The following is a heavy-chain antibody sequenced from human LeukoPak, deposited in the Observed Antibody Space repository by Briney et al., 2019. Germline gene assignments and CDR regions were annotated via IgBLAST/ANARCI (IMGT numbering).Heavy chain of an antibody. CDR2: INPNSGGT. V-gene: IGHV1-2*02. Sequence: GASVKVSCKASGYIFTGYYMHWMRQAPGQGLEWMGWINPNSGGTNCAQKFQGRVTMTRDTFISTVYMDLSRLRSDDTAVYYCARELWFGEFYFDYWGQGTLVTVSS. CDR3: ARELWFGEFYFDY. J-gene: IGHJ4*02. D-gene: IGHD3-10*01. CDR1: GYIFTGYY.